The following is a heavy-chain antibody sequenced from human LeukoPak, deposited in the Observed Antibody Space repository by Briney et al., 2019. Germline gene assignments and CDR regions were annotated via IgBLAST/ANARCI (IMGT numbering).Heavy chain of an antibody. V-gene: IGHV3-23*01. Sequence: GGSLRLSRAASGFTFSSYAMSWVRQAPGKGLEWVSAISGSGGSTYYADSVKGRFTISRDNSKNTLYLQMNSLRAEDTAVYYCAKDSLGYCSSTSCYSYSSSLDYWGQGTLVTVSS. CDR3: AKDSLGYCSSTSCYSYSSSLDY. CDR1: GFTFSSYA. D-gene: IGHD2-2*01. J-gene: IGHJ4*02. CDR2: ISGSGGST.